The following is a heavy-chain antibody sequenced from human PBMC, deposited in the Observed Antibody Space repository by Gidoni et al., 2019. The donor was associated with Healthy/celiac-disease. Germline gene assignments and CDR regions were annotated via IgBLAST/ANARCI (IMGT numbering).Heavy chain of an antibody. CDR1: GYTFTSYD. Sequence: QVQLVQSGAEVKKPGASVKVSCKASGYTFTSYDINWVRQATGQGLEWMGWMNPNSGNTGYAQKFQGRVTMTRNTSISTAYMELSSLRSEDTAVYYCARMFFHYYDSSGYQYYYYMDVWGKGTTVTVSS. J-gene: IGHJ6*03. D-gene: IGHD3-22*01. V-gene: IGHV1-8*01. CDR2: MNPNSGNT. CDR3: ARMFFHYYDSSGYQYYYYMDV.